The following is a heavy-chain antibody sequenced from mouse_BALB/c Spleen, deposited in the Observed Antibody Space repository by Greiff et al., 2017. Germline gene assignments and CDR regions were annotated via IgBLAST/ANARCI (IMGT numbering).Heavy chain of an antibody. CDR3: ARGDYYGSSFDY. J-gene: IGHJ2*01. CDR1: GYTFTSYW. D-gene: IGHD1-1*01. Sequence: ELVKPGASVKLSCKASGYTFTSYWINWIKQRPGQGLEWIGRIAPGSGSTYYNEMFKGKATLTVDTSSSTAYIQLSSLSSEDSAVYFCARGDYYGSSFDYWGQGTTLTVSS. CDR2: IAPGSGST. V-gene: IGHV1S41*01.